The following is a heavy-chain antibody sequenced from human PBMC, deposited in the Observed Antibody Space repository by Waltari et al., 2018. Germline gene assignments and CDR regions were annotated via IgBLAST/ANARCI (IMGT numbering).Heavy chain of an antibody. J-gene: IGHJ5*02. CDR1: GGSFSGYS. Sequence: QVQLQQWGAGLLKPSETLSLTCAVYGGSFSGYSWSWIRQPPGKGLEWIGEINHSGGTNYNPSLKSRVTISVDTSKNQFSLKLSSVTAADTAVYYCARGGRFLAWFDPWGQGTLVTVSS. CDR3: ARGGRFLAWFDP. D-gene: IGHD3-3*01. V-gene: IGHV4-34*01. CDR2: INHSGGT.